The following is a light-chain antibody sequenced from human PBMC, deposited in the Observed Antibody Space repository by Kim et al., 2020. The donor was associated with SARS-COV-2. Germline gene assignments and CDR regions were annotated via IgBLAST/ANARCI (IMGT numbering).Light chain of an antibody. CDR2: GAS. CDR1: QSVSSSY. Sequence: EIVLTQSPATLSLSPGERATLSCRASQSVSSSYLAWYQQKPGQAPRLLIYGASSRATGIPDRFSGSGSGTDFTLTISRLEPEDSAVYYCQQYGSSPWTFGQGTQVEIK. J-gene: IGKJ1*01. CDR3: QQYGSSPWT. V-gene: IGKV3-20*01.